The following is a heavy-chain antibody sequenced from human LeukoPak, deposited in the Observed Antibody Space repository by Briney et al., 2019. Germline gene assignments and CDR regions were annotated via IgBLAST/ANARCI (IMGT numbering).Heavy chain of an antibody. CDR1: GVTLSSYA. J-gene: IGHJ4*02. CDR2: IIPIFGTA. D-gene: IGHD1-26*01. Sequence: EASVKVSCKASGVTLSSYAISWVRQATGQGIEWMGGIIPIFGTANYAQKFQGRVTITTDESTSTAYMELSSLRSEDTAVYYCARDSGYSGSYLACWGQGTLVTVSS. CDR3: ARDSGYSGSYLAC. V-gene: IGHV1-69*05.